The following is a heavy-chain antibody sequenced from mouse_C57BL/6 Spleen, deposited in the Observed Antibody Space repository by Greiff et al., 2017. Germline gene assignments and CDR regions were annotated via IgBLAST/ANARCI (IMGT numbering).Heavy chain of an antibody. CDR1: GYTFTDYY. Sequence: VQLQQSGPELVKPGASVKISCKASGYTFTDYYMNWVKQSHGKSLEWIGDINPNNGGTSYNQKFKGKAPLTADKSSSTAYMQLSSLTSEDSAVYFFGRGGDCYYGGYFDYWGQGTTLTVSS. D-gene: IGHD2-3*01. J-gene: IGHJ2*01. CDR2: INPNNGGT. V-gene: IGHV1-26*01. CDR3: GRGGDCYYGGYFDY.